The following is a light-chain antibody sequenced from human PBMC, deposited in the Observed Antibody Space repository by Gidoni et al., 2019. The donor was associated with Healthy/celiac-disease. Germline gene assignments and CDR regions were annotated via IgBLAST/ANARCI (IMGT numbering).Light chain of an antibody. V-gene: IGKV1-8*01. CDR3: QQYYSYPPT. CDR2: AAS. CDR1: QGISSY. Sequence: AIRITQSPSSLSASTGDRVTITCRASQGISSYLAWYQQEPGKAPKLLIYAASTLQSGVPSRFSGSGSGTDFTLTISCLQSEDFATYYCQQYYSYPPTFGQGTKLEI. J-gene: IGKJ2*01.